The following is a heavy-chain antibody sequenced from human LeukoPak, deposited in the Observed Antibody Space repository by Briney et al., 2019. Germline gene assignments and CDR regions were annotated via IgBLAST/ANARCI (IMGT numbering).Heavy chain of an antibody. D-gene: IGHD3-22*01. Sequence: TGGSLRLSCAASGFTFSSYAMSWVRQAPGKGLEWVSAISGSGGSTYYADSVKGRFTISRDNSKNTLYLQMNSLRAEDTAVYYCAKDSIMYYDSSGPDAFDIWGQGTMVTVSS. CDR3: AKDSIMYYDSSGPDAFDI. CDR2: ISGSGGST. CDR1: GFTFSSYA. V-gene: IGHV3-23*01. J-gene: IGHJ3*02.